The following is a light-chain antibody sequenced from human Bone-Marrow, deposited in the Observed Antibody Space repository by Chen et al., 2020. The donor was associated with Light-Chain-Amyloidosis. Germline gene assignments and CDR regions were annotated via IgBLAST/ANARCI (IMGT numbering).Light chain of an antibody. J-gene: IGLJ1*01. CDR1: SSDVGGDNH. Sequence: QSALTQPASVSGSPGQSITISCPGTSSDVGGDNHVSCYQQHPDKAPKLRIYEVTNRPSCVPDRFSASKSDNTASLTISGLQTEDEDDYFCSSYTMTTTLVFGGGTRLTVL. V-gene: IGLV2-14*01. CDR2: EVT. CDR3: SSYTMTTTLV.